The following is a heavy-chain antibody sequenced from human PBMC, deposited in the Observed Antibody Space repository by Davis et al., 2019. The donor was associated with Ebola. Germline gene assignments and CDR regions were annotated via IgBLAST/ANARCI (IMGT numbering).Heavy chain of an antibody. V-gene: IGHV3-74*01. J-gene: IGHJ3*02. D-gene: IGHD1-26*01. CDR2: INTDGSST. CDR1: GFTFSSYS. CDR3: ARVKVGAAYDI. Sequence: GESLKISCAASGFTFSSYSMNWVRQAPGKGLVWVSHINTDGSSTDYADSVKGRFTISRDNAKNTLSLQMNSLRVEDTAVYYCARVKVGAAYDIWGQGTMVTVSS.